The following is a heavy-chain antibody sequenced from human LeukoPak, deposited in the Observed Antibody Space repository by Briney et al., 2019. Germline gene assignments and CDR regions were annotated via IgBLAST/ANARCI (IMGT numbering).Heavy chain of an antibody. D-gene: IGHD3-10*01. CDR3: ARDRAGTKAWVEFDP. V-gene: IGHV3-21*01. J-gene: IGHJ5*02. CDR2: ISSSSSYI. Sequence: GGSLRLSCAASGFTFSSYSMNWVRQAPGKGLEWVSSISSSSSYIYYADSVKGRFTISRDNAKNSLYLQMNSLRAEDTAVYYCARDRAGTKAWVEFDPWGQGTLVTVSS. CDR1: GFTFSSYS.